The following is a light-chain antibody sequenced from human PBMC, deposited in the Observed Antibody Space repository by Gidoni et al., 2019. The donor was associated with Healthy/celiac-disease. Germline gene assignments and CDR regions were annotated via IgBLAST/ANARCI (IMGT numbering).Light chain of an antibody. V-gene: IGKV3-20*01. CDR2: GAS. Sequence: ELVLTQSPGTLSLSPGERATLSCRASQSVSNHYLAWYQQKPGQAPRLLSYGASSRATGIPDRFSGSGSGTDFTLTISRLEPEDFAVYYCQQYGSSPQTFGQGTKVEIK. J-gene: IGKJ1*01. CDR1: QSVSNHY. CDR3: QQYGSSPQT.